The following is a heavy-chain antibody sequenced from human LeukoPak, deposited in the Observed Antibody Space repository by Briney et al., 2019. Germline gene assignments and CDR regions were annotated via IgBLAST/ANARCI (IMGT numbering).Heavy chain of an antibody. CDR3: ARGPSTGQWLVLYDY. V-gene: IGHV3-53*01. CDR1: GFTVSSNY. Sequence: PGGSLRLPCAASGFTVSSNYMSWVRQAPGKGLEWVSVIYSGGSTYYADSVKGRFTIFRDNSKNTLYLQMNSLRAEDTAVYYCARGPSTGQWLVLYDYWGQGTLVTVSS. J-gene: IGHJ4*02. CDR2: IYSGGST. D-gene: IGHD6-19*01.